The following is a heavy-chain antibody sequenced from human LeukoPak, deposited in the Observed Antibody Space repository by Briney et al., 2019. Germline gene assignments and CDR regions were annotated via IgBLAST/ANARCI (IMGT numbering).Heavy chain of an antibody. J-gene: IGHJ3*02. Sequence: SETLSLTCTVSGGSISSYYWSWIRQPPGKGLEWIGRIYYSGSTYYNPSLKSRVTISVDTSKNQFSLKLSSVTAADTAVYYCARETYSDAFDIWGQGTLVTVSS. V-gene: IGHV4-59*12. D-gene: IGHD2-15*01. CDR2: IYYSGST. CDR1: GGSISSYY. CDR3: ARETYSDAFDI.